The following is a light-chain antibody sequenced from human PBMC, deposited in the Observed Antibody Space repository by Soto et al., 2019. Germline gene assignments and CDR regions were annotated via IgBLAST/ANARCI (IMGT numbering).Light chain of an antibody. V-gene: IGKV3-15*01. CDR1: QSVTNQ. J-gene: IGKJ1*01. Sequence: EILMTQAPAPLSVAPGERATLSCRASQSVTNQLVWYQQRPGQAPRLLIYGASTRATGIPARFSGSGSGTEFTLTISSLQSEDFAVYHCQQYNNWPRTFGQGTKVDIK. CDR2: GAS. CDR3: QQYNNWPRT.